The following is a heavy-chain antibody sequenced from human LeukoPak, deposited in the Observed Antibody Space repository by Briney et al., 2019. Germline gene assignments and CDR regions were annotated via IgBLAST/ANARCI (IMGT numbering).Heavy chain of an antibody. D-gene: IGHD2-21*02. CDR3: AKIAPWGKVTATDGFDY. CDR2: ISDSGGST. CDR1: RFTFSGYA. V-gene: IGHV3-23*01. J-gene: IGHJ4*02. Sequence: GGSLRLSCAASRFTFSGYAMSWVRQAPGKGLEWVSGISDSGGSTYYADSVKGHLTISRDNSEKTLYLQMNSLRAEDTAVYYSAKIAPWGKVTATDGFDYWGQGTQVLVSS.